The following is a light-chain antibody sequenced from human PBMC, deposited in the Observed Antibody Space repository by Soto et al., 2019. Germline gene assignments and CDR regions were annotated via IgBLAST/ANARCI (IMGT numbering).Light chain of an antibody. CDR2: GAS. V-gene: IGKV3-15*01. Sequence: EIVMTQSPATLSVSPGERATLSCRASQSVSSNLAWYQQKPGQAPRLLIYGASTRATAIPARFSGSGSGTEFNITISSLQSEDSAVYYCQQYDNWPRATFGGGTKVDIK. CDR1: QSVSSN. CDR3: QQYDNWPRAT. J-gene: IGKJ4*01.